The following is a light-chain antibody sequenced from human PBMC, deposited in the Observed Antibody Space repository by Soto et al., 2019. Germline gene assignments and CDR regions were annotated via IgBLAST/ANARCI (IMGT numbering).Light chain of an antibody. CDR3: QQYGSSPLT. CDR1: QSVSSSY. Sequence: EIVLTQSPGTLSLSPGERATLSCRASQSVSSSYLDWYQQKPGQAPRLLIYGASSRATGIPDRFSGSGSGTDFTLTISRLEPEDFAVYYGQQYGSSPLTLGKGTKVEIK. CDR2: GAS. V-gene: IGKV3-20*01. J-gene: IGKJ1*01.